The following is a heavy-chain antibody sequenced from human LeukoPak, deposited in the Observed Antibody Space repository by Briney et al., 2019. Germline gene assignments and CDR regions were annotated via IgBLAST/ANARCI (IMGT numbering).Heavy chain of an antibody. CDR1: GFTFSTYG. V-gene: IGHV3-33*05. Sequence: PGGSLSLSCSASGFTFSTYGMQWVRQTPGKGLEWVAVIVSDGGRAHYGDSVRGRFTISRDNSKNTLYLQMNSLRAEDTAVYYCARDSITEDNSLDYWGRGILVTVSS. D-gene: IGHD7-27*01. CDR2: IVSDGGRA. J-gene: IGHJ4*02. CDR3: ARDSITEDNSLDY.